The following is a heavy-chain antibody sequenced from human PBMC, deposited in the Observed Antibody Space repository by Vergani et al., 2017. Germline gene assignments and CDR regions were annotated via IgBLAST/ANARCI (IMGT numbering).Heavy chain of an antibody. CDR1: GGSISSGSYY. Sequence: QVQLQESGPGLVKPSQTLSLTCTDSGGSISSGSYYWSWIRQPAGKGLEWIGRIYTSGSTNYNPSLKSRVTMSVDTSKNQFSLKLSSVTAADTAVYYCARAVAAAGSHYYYYYYMDVWGKGTTVTVSS. CDR2: IYTSGST. D-gene: IGHD6-13*01. V-gene: IGHV4-61*02. J-gene: IGHJ6*03. CDR3: ARAVAAAGSHYYYYYYMDV.